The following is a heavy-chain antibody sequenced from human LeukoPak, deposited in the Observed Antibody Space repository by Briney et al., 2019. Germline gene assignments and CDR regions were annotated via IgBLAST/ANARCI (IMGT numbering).Heavy chain of an antibody. D-gene: IGHD1-1*01. CDR3: ARAYNWNDDAFDY. CDR2: LTWNSKSI. CDR1: GFNFEDYG. J-gene: IGHJ4*02. Sequence: SGGSLRLSCEASGFNFEDYGKNWVRQAPGRGPEWVSGLTWNSKSIGYADSVKGRFTISRDNAKNSLYLQMDSLRAEDTALYYCARAYNWNDDAFDYWGQGTLVTVSS. V-gene: IGHV3-20*04.